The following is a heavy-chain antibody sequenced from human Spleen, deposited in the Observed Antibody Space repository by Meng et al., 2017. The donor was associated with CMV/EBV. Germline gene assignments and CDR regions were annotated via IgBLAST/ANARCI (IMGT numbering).Heavy chain of an antibody. J-gene: IGHJ4*02. D-gene: IGHD6-6*01. V-gene: IGHV3-21*01. CDR2: ISSSSSYI. Sequence: GESLKISCAASGFTFRSYSMNWVRQAPGKGLEWVSSISSSSSYIYYADSVKGRFTISRDNAKNSLYLQMNSLRAEDTAVYYCARETSSIADYWGQGTLVTVSS. CDR1: GFTFRSYS. CDR3: ARETSSIADY.